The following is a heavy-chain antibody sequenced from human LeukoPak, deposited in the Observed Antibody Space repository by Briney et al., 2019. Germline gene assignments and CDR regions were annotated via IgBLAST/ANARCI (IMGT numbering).Heavy chain of an antibody. J-gene: IGHJ4*02. D-gene: IGHD3-10*01. CDR1: GFTFSSYA. V-gene: IGHV3-23*01. CDR2: INGSGGST. Sequence: GGSLRLSCAASGFTFSSYAMSWVRQAPGKGLEWVSDINGSGGSTYYADSVKGRFTISRDNSKNTLYLQMNSLRPEDTAVYYCCITMVRGVINLDSYWGQGTLVTVSS. CDR3: CITMVRGVINLDSY.